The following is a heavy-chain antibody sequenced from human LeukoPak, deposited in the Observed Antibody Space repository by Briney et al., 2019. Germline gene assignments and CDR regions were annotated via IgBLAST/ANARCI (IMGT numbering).Heavy chain of an antibody. Sequence: GSLRLSCAASGFTFSDYYMSWIRQAPGKGLEWVSYISSSGSTIYYADSVKGRFTISRDNAKNSLYLQMNSLRAEDTAVYYCAEAGRASSWPYYYFDYWGQGTLVTVSS. CDR2: ISSSGSTI. CDR3: AEAGRASSWPYYYFDY. V-gene: IGHV3-11*01. J-gene: IGHJ4*02. CDR1: GFTFSDYY. D-gene: IGHD6-13*01.